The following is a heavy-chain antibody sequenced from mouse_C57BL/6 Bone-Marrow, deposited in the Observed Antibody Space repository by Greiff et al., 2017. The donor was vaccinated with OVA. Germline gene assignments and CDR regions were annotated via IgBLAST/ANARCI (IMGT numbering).Heavy chain of an antibody. CDR1: GFNIKDDY. CDR2: IDPGNGDT. J-gene: IGHJ1*03. Sequence: VQLQQSGAELVRPGASVKLSCTASGFNIKDDYMHWVKQRPEQGLEWIGWIDPGNGDTEYASKFQGKATITADTSSNTAYLQLSSLTSEDTAVYYCTTGLRRYFDVWGTGTTVTVSS. CDR3: TTGLRRYFDV. V-gene: IGHV14-4*01. D-gene: IGHD2-4*01.